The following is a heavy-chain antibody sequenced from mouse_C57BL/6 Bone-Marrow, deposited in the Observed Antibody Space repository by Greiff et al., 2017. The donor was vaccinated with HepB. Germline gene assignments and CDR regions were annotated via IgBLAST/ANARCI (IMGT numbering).Heavy chain of an antibody. V-gene: IGHV14-3*01. J-gene: IGHJ1*03. CDR1: GFNIKNTY. CDR2: IDPANGNT. CDR3: ARDGSSSDWYFDV. D-gene: IGHD1-1*01. Sequence: EVQLQQSVAELVRPGASVKLSCTASGFNIKNTYMHWVKQRPEQGLEWIGMIDPANGNTKYAPKFQGKATITADTASNTAYMQLSSLTSEDTAIYYCARDGSSSDWYFDVWGTGTTVTVSS.